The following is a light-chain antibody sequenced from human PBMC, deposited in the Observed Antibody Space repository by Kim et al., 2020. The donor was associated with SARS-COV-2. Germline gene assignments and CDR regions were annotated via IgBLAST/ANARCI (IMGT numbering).Light chain of an antibody. CDR3: KQYNDWPPIT. Sequence: SPGERATPSCRASQSVRNKLAWYQKKPGQAPRLLLSSAFTRATGIPARFSGTGSGTEFTLTIDSLQSEDFAVYFCKQYNDWPPITFGQGTRMEIK. V-gene: IGKV3-15*01. CDR1: QSVRNK. J-gene: IGKJ5*01. CDR2: SAF.